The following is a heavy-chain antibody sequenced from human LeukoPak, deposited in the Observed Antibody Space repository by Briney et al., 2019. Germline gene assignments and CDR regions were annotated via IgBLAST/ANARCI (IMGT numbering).Heavy chain of an antibody. D-gene: IGHD2-15*01. CDR1: GFTFSSYW. V-gene: IGHV3-74*01. Sequence: PGGSLRLSRAASGFTFSSYWMHWVRQAPGKGLVWVSRINSDGSSTSYADSVKGRFTISRDNAKNTLYLQMNSLRAEDTAVYYCARVSVATYYYYGMDVWGQGTTVTVSS. J-gene: IGHJ6*02. CDR2: INSDGSST. CDR3: ARVSVATYYYYGMDV.